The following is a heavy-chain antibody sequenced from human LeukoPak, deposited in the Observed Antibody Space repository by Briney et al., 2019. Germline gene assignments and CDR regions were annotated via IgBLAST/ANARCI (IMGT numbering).Heavy chain of an antibody. CDR1: GLTFSSYA. CDR3: ARDGYYLAPFDY. CDR2: IKQDGSEK. V-gene: IGHV3-7*01. Sequence: GGSLRLSCAASGLTFSSYAMSWVRQAPGKGLEWVANIKQDGSEKYYVDSVKGRFTISRDNAKNSLYLQMNSLRAEDTAVYYCARDGYYLAPFDYWGQGTLVTVSS. J-gene: IGHJ4*02. D-gene: IGHD1-26*01.